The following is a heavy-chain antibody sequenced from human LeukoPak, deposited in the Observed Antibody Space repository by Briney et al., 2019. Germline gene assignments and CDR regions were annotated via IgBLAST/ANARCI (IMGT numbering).Heavy chain of an antibody. Sequence: SETLSLTCTVSGGSISSYYWSWIRQPPGKGMEWIGYIYYSGSTNYNPSLKSRVTISVDTPKNQFSLKLNSVTAADTAVYYCARGGSYYDYWGQGTLVTVSS. V-gene: IGHV4-59*01. CDR1: GGSISSYY. D-gene: IGHD1-26*01. CDR2: IYYSGST. CDR3: ARGGSYYDY. J-gene: IGHJ4*02.